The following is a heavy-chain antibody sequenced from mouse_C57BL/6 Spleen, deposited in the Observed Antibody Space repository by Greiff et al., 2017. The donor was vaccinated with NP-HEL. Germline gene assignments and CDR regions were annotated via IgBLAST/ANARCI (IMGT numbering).Heavy chain of an antibody. CDR2: SRNKANDYTT. D-gene: IGHD2-12*01. CDR1: GFTFSDFY. Sequence: EVQWVESGGGLVQSGRSLRLSCATSGFTFSDFYMEWVRQAPGKGLEWIAASRNKANDYTTEYSASVKGRFIVSRDTSQSILYLQMNALRAEDTAIYYCARDRYDGWYFDVWGTGTTVTVSS. CDR3: ARDRYDGWYFDV. V-gene: IGHV7-1*01. J-gene: IGHJ1*03.